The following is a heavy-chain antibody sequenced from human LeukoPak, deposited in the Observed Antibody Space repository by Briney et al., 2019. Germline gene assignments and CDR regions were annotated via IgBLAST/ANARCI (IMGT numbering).Heavy chain of an antibody. CDR1: GYTFTGYY. Sequence: ASVKVSCKASGYTFTGYYMHWVRQAPGQGLEWMGRINPNSGGTSYAQKFQGRVTMTRDTSISTAYMELSRLRSDDTAVYYCARELDIVAPKTDYWGQGTLVTVSS. J-gene: IGHJ4*02. D-gene: IGHD5-12*01. V-gene: IGHV1-2*06. CDR3: ARELDIVAPKTDY. CDR2: INPNSGGT.